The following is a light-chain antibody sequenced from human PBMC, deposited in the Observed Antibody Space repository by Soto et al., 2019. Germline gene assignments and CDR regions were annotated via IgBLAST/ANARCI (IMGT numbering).Light chain of an antibody. CDR2: EVT. V-gene: IGLV2-8*01. CDR1: RSGVGGHNY. CDR3: SSFAGNNNLV. Sequence: QSVLTQPPSASVSPGQSLTMGCTGTRSGVGGHNYVSWYQRHPGKAPSLIIFEVTKRPSGVPDRFSGSKSGNTATLTVSGLQAEDEAEYHCSSFAGNNNLVFGTGTKVTVL. J-gene: IGLJ1*01.